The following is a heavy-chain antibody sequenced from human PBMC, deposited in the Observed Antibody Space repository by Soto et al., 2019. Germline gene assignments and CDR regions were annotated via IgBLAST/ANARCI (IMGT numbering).Heavy chain of an antibody. V-gene: IGHV3-11*01. CDR1: GFTFSDYY. J-gene: IGHJ6*03. CDR3: ARAVAAAGYYYYYYYYMDV. D-gene: IGHD6-13*01. CDR2: ISSSGSTI. Sequence: QVQLVESGGGLVKPGGSLRLSCAASGFTFSDYYMSWVRQAPGKGLEWVSYISSSGSTIYYADSVKGRFTISMDNAMNSPYLQMNRLRAEDTAVYYCARAVAAAGYYYYYYYYMDVWGKGTTVTVSS.